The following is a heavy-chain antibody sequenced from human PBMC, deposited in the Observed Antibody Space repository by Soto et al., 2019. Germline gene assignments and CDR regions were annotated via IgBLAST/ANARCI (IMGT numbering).Heavy chain of an antibody. CDR1: GGSFSGYY. Sequence: QVQLQQWGAGLLKPSETLSLTCAVYGGSFSGYYWSWIRQPPGKGLEWIGEINHSGSTNYNPSLKSRVTIXVXTXMNQCSLKLSSVTAADTAVYYCARTDRTAMVTLFDYWGQGTLVTVSS. CDR2: INHSGST. J-gene: IGHJ4*02. D-gene: IGHD5-18*01. CDR3: ARTDRTAMVTLFDY. V-gene: IGHV4-34*01.